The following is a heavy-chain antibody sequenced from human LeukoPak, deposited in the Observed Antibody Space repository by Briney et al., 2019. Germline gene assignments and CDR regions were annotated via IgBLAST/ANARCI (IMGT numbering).Heavy chain of an antibody. J-gene: IGHJ4*02. CDR1: GGSISSGDYY. D-gene: IGHD3-22*01. V-gene: IGHV4-30-4*01. Sequence: SETLSLTCTVSGGSISSGDYYWSWIRQPPGKGLEWIGYIYYSGSTYYNPSLKSRVTISVDTSKNQFSLKLSSVTAADTAVYYCARDFNYYDSSGYHEWGQGTLVTVSS. CDR2: IYYSGST. CDR3: ARDFNYYDSSGYHE.